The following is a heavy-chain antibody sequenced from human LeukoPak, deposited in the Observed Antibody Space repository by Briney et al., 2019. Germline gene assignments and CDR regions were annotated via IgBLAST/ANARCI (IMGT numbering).Heavy chain of an antibody. CDR1: GGSISSSSYY. V-gene: IGHV4-39*01. D-gene: IGHD4-17*01. CDR3: ARQRIGDYGDYSDY. J-gene: IGHJ4*02. CDR2: IYDSGRT. Sequence: SETLSLTCTFSGGSISSSSYYWGWIRQPPGKGLEWIGSIYDSGRTYYNPSLKSRVTMSADTSKNRFSLKLRSVTAADTAVYYCARQRIGDYGDYSDYWGQGTLVTVSS.